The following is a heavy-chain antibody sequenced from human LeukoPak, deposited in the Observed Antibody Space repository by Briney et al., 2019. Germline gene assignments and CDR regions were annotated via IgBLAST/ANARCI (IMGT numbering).Heavy chain of an antibody. CDR2: ISYTGTYI. CDR1: AFSLNAYN. J-gene: IGHJ4*02. V-gene: IGHV3-21*04. Sequence: GGSLRLSCAASAFSLNAYNMNWVRQAPGKGLEWVSSISYTGTYIYYADSVKGRFTISRDNAQNSLYLQMNSLRAVDTAIYYCVRDRGTYRPIDYWGQGTLVTVSS. D-gene: IGHD1-26*01. CDR3: VRDRGTYRPIDY.